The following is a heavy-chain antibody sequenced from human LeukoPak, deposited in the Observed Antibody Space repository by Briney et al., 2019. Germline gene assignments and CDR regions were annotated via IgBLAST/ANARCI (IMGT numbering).Heavy chain of an antibody. J-gene: IGHJ4*02. Sequence: PSETLSLTCTVSGVSISSYYWSWIRQPPGKGLEYIGYIYYSGNTNYNPSLKNRVTISVDTSKNQFSLKLSSVTAADTAVYYCARGTSSLDYWGQGTLVTVSS. CDR2: IYYSGNT. V-gene: IGHV4-59*01. CDR1: GVSISSYY. CDR3: ARGTSSLDY.